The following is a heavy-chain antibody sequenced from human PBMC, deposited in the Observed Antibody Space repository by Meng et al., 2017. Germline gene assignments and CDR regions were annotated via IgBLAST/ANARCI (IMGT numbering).Heavy chain of an antibody. V-gene: IGHV3-43*01. D-gene: IGHD7-27*01. Sequence: GESLKISCAASGFTFDDYTMHWVRQAPWKGVEWVSLISWDGGSTYYADSVKGRFTISRDNSKNSLYLQMNSLRTEDTALYYCAAQKSRITGDDAFDIWGQGKMVTVSS. CDR3: AAQKSRITGDDAFDI. J-gene: IGHJ3*02. CDR1: GFTFDDYT. CDR2: ISWDGGST.